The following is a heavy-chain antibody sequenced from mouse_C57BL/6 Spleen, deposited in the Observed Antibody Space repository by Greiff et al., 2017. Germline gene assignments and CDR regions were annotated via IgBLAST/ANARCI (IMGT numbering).Heavy chain of an antibody. CDR2: IYPGSGNT. Sequence: VQLQQSGAELVRPGASVKLSCKASGYTFTDYYINWVKQRPGQGLEWIARIYPGSGNTYYNEKFKGKATLTAEKSSSTAYMQLSSLTSEDSAVYFCARDNFDYWGQGTTLTVSS. CDR3: ARDNFDY. CDR1: GYTFTDYY. V-gene: IGHV1-76*01. J-gene: IGHJ2*01.